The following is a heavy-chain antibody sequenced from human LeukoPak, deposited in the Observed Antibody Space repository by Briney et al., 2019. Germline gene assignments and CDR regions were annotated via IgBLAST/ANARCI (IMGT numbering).Heavy chain of an antibody. V-gene: IGHV3-48*01. CDR1: GFTFCSYS. D-gene: IGHD2-2*01. CDR3: ARDTSSPAYYMDV. CDR2: ISSSSSTI. J-gene: IGHJ6*03. Sequence: GGSLRLSCAASGFTFCSYSMNWVRRAPGKGPEWVSYISSSSSTIYYADSVKGRFTISRDNAKNSLYLQMNRLRAEDTAVYYCARDTSSPAYYMDVWGKGTTVTVSS.